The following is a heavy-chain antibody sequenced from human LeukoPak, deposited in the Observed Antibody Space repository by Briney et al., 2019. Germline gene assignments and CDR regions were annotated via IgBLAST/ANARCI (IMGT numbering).Heavy chain of an antibody. Sequence: GGSLRLSCAASGFIFSGSWMTWVRQARGKGLEWVANIKQDGSEKYYVDSVKGRFTIYRDNTKNSLYLQMNGLRAEDTAVYYCVRHQGTTFDYWGQGTLVAVSS. CDR3: VRHQGTTFDY. CDR1: GFIFSGSW. J-gene: IGHJ4*02. CDR2: IKQDGSEK. D-gene: IGHD1-1*01. V-gene: IGHV3-7*03.